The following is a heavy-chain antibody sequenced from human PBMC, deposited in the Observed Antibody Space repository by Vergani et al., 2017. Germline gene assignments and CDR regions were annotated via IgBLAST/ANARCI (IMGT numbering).Heavy chain of an antibody. CDR3: AKARDPNCKGGNCYSYYYGLDL. Sequence: EVQLLESGGNLIQPGGSLRLSCGASGFTFSSYAMTWVRLAPGKGLQWVSAISGSGGNTFYTDSVKGRFTISRDNSKDTLYLQMNSLRAEDTDIYYCAKARDPNCKGGNCYSYYYGLDLWGQGTTVTVSS. D-gene: IGHD2-21*01. J-gene: IGHJ6*02. V-gene: IGHV3-23*01. CDR2: ISGSGGNT. CDR1: GFTFSSYA.